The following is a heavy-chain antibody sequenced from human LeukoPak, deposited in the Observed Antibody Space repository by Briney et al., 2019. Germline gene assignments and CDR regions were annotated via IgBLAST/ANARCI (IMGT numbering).Heavy chain of an antibody. CDR2: IIPIFGTA. J-gene: IGHJ5*02. V-gene: IGHV1-69*05. CDR3: ARGSANYYDSSGYPGP. CDR1: GGTFSSYA. Sequence: SVKVSCKASGGTFSSYAISWERQAPGQGLEWMGRIIPIFGTANYAQKFQGRVTITTDESTSTAYMELSSLRSEDTAVYYCARGSANYYDSSGYPGPWGQGTLVTVSS. D-gene: IGHD3-22*01.